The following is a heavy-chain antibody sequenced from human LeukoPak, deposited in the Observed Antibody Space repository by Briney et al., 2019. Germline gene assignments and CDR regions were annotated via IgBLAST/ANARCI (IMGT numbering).Heavy chain of an antibody. CDR3: AGEVPATMIEY. CDR2: IYYSGSA. J-gene: IGHJ4*02. D-gene: IGHD2-2*01. V-gene: IGHV4-30-4*07. Sequence: PSETMSLTCAVSGDSISSNSYSWSWIRQPPGKGLEWIGYIYYSGSAYYNPSLKSRVTISVDTSKNQFSLKLSSVTAADTAVYYCAGEVPATMIEYWGQGILVTVSS. CDR1: GDSISSNSYS.